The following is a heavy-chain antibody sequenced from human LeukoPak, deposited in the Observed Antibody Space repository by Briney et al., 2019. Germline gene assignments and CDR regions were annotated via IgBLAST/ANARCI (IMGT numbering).Heavy chain of an antibody. D-gene: IGHD3-16*01. CDR3: AKDAQPRSRWFDP. CDR1: GFTFSNYW. J-gene: IGHJ5*02. CDR2: IKQGGGET. V-gene: IGHV3-7*03. Sequence: GSLRLSCAASGFTFSNYWMNWVRHAPGKGLEWVANIKQGGGETYNVDSVKGRFSISRDNAKNSLYLQMNPLRAEDTAMYYCAKDAQPRSRWFDPWGQGTLVTVSS.